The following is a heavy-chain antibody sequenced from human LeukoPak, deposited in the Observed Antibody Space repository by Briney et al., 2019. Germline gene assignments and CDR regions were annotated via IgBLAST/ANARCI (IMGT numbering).Heavy chain of an antibody. D-gene: IGHD3-22*01. CDR3: TRRYYYDSSGYYQGDY. J-gene: IGHJ4*02. CDR1: GFTFSGSA. V-gene: IGHV3-73*01. CDR2: IRSKANSYAT. Sequence: GGSLRLSCAASGFTFSGSAMHWVRQASWKGQEWVGRIRSKANSYATSYGASVKGRFTISRDDSKNTVYLQMNSLKTEDTAVYYCTRRYYYDSSGYYQGDYWGQGTLVTVSS.